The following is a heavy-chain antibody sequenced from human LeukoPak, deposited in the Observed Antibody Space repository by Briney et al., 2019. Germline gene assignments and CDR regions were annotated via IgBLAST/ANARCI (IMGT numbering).Heavy chain of an antibody. Sequence: GGSLRLSCAASGFTSSSYEMNWVRQAPGKGLEWVSYISSSGSTIYYADSVKGRFTISRDNAKNSLYLQMNSLRAEDTAVYYCAKEELYYYDSSGYSNWGQGTLVTVSS. V-gene: IGHV3-48*03. CDR1: GFTSSSYE. D-gene: IGHD3-22*01. J-gene: IGHJ4*02. CDR2: ISSSGSTI. CDR3: AKEELYYYDSSGYSN.